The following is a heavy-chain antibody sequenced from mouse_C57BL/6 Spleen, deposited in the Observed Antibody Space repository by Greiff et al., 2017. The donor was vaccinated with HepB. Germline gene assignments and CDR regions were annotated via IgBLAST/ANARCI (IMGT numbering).Heavy chain of an antibody. V-gene: IGHV5-16*01. Sequence: EVMLVESEGGLVQPGSSMKLSCTASGFTFSDYYMAWVRQVPEKGLEWVANINYDGSSTYYLDSLKSRFIISRDNAKNILYLQMSSLKSEDTATYYCARDGGNNYFDYWGQGTTLTVSS. CDR3: ARDGGNNYFDY. J-gene: IGHJ2*01. CDR2: INYDGSST. CDR1: GFTFSDYY.